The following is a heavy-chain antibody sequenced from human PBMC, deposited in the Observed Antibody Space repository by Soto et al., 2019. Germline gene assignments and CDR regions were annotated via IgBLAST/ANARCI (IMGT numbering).Heavy chain of an antibody. D-gene: IGHD3-10*01. V-gene: IGHV4-61*01. CDR3: ARDRYGSGRWYGMDV. J-gene: IGHJ6*02. CDR2: LYSLGSS. Sequence: PSETLSLTCTVSGDSVSRGHYYWTWIRQPPGKGLEWIGYLYSLGSSDYNPSLKSRVTISLEPSKNQFSLHLTSVTAADTAVYYCARDRYGSGRWYGMDVWGQGTTVT. CDR1: GDSVSRGHYY.